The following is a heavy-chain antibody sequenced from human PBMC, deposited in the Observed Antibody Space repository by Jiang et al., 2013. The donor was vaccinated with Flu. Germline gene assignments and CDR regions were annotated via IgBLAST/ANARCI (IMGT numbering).Heavy chain of an antibody. CDR1: GYTFTSYD. V-gene: IGHV1-8*01. J-gene: IGHJ5*02. CDR2: MNPNSGNT. D-gene: IGHD5-18*01. CDR3: ARGYSYENWFDP. Sequence: EVEKPGASVKVSCKASGYTFTSYDINWVRQATGQGLEWMGWMNPNSGNTGYAQKFQGRVTMTRNTSISTAYMELSSLRSEDTAVYYCARGYSYENWFDPWGQGTLVTVSS.